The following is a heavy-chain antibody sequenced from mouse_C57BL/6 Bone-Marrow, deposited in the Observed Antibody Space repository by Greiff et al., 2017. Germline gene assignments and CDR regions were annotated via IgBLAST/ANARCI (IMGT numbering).Heavy chain of an antibody. V-gene: IGHV10-1*01. CDR1: GFSFNTYA. Sequence: EVQRVESGGGLVQPKGSLKLSCAASGFSFNTYAMNWVRQAPGKGLEWVARIRSKSNNYATYYADSVKDRFTISRDDSESMLYLQMNNLKTEDTASYVCVRHETYYYSMDYWGQGTSVTVSS. J-gene: IGHJ4*01. CDR2: IRSKSNNYAT. CDR3: VRHETYYYSMDY.